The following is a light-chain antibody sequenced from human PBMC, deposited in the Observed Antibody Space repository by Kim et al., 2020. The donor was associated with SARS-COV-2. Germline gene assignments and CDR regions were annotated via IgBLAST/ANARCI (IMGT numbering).Light chain of an antibody. CDR2: GAG. CDR3: QQCGRSLSLT. Sequence: PADSPPLSCRASQGVTRDYLAWYQHNPGQAPRLLIHGAGSRATGIPARFSGSGSGTNFTLTISSLEPEDYAVYYCQQCGRSLSLTFGQGTRLEIK. CDR1: QGVTRDY. V-gene: IGKV3-20*01. J-gene: IGKJ5*01.